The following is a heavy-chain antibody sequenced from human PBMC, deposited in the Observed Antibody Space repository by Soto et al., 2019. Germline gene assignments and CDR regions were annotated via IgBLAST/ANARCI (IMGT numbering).Heavy chain of an antibody. J-gene: IGHJ6*02. V-gene: IGHV3-23*01. CDR1: GFTFSSYA. CDR3: AKGATGYYYYGMDV. CDR2: ISGSGGST. D-gene: IGHD1-26*01. Sequence: EVQLLESGGGLVQPGGSLRLSCAASGFTFSSYAMSWVRQAPGKGLEWVSAISGSGGSTYYAVSVKGRFTISRDNSNNTLYLQMNSLRAEDTAVYYCAKGATGYYYYGMDVWGQGTTVTVSS.